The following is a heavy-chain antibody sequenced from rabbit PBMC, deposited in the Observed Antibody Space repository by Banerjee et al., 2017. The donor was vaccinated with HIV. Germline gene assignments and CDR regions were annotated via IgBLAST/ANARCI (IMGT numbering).Heavy chain of an antibody. D-gene: IGHD4-1*01. V-gene: IGHV1S45*01. CDR1: GFSFSNKYV. Sequence: QEQLEESGGGLVKPEGSLTLTCKASGFSFSNKYVMCWVRQAPGKGLEWIALIWGGSSGNTVYASWAKGRFTISKTSSTTVTLQMTSLTAADTATYLCARDLAGVIGWNFDLWGQGTLVTVS. J-gene: IGHJ4*01. CDR2: IWGGSSGNT. CDR3: ARDLAGVIGWNFDL.